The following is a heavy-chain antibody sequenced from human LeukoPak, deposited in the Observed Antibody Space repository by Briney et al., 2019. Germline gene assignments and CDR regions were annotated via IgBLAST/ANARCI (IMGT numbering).Heavy chain of an antibody. J-gene: IGHJ4*02. Sequence: GGSLRLSCAASGFTFSTYTMNWVRQAPGKGLEWVSSISSSSNYIYYTDSVKGRFTISRDNAKNSLSLQMNSLRAEDTAVYYCASITVTTRYFDYWGQGTLVTVSS. D-gene: IGHD1-7*01. CDR2: ISSSSNYI. V-gene: IGHV3-21*01. CDR3: ASITVTTRYFDY. CDR1: GFTFSTYT.